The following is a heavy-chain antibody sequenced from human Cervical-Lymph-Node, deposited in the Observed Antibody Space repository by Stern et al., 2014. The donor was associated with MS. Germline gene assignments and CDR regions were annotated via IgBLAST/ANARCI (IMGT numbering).Heavy chain of an antibody. D-gene: IGHD5-18*01. CDR1: GYSFTGNY. CDR3: ARERGRAGPAMADY. CDR2: TNPNSGDS. V-gene: IGHV1-2*06. Sequence: MQLVESGAEVKKPGASVKVSCKAAGYSFTGNYIHWLRQAPGQGLEWMGRTNPNSGDSNYALKFQGSVTMTRDTSISTAYMNLNRLGIDDTAVYYCARERGRAGPAMADYWGQGTLVTVSS. J-gene: IGHJ4*02.